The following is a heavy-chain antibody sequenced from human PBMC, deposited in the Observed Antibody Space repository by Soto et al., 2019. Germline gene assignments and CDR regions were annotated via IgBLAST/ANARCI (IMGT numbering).Heavy chain of an antibody. Sequence: GGSLRLSCAASGFTFSSYSMNWVRQAPGKGLEWVSSISSSSSYIYYADSVKGRFTISRDNAKNSLYLQMNSLRAEDTAVYYCARGSSSSWYYFDYWGQGTLVTVSS. CDR1: GFTFSSYS. CDR2: ISSSSSYI. D-gene: IGHD6-13*01. CDR3: ARGSSSSWYYFDY. V-gene: IGHV3-21*01. J-gene: IGHJ4*02.